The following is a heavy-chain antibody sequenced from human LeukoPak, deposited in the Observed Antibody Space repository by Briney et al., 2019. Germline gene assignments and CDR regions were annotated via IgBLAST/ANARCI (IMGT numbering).Heavy chain of an antibody. D-gene: IGHD5-12*01. V-gene: IGHV5-51*01. J-gene: IGHJ4*02. CDR2: IYPGDSDT. CDR1: GYSFTTYW. CDR3: ARQITDQSSGYDSIDY. Sequence: GESLKISCKGSGYSFTTYWIGWVRQMPGKGLEWMGIIYPGDSDTRYSPSFEGQVTISDDKSITTAYLQWSSLKASDTAMYYCARQITDQSSGYDSIDYWGQGTLVTVSS.